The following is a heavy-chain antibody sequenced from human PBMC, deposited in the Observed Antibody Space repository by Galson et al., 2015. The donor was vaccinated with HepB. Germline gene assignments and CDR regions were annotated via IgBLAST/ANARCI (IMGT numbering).Heavy chain of an antibody. CDR3: VNSRGAAFDS. Sequence: SLRLSCPASGFTYTDYCMSWARQAPGEELECVRDSKGDGSEKNCVDSVKGRFSISRDNANNSLYLQMKSLRPEDTAVYYCVNSRGAAFDSWGRGTLVTASS. D-gene: IGHD2-21*01. CDR2: SKGDGSEK. J-gene: IGHJ3*01. V-gene: IGHV3-7*02. CDR1: GFTYTDYC.